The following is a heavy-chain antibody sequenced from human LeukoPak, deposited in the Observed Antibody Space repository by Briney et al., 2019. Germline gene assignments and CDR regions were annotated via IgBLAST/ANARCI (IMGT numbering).Heavy chain of an antibody. D-gene: IGHD3-22*01. Sequence: ASVKVSCKASGCTFTSYGISWVRQAPGQGLEWMGWISAYNGNTKYAQKFQGRVTMTTDTSTSTAYMELRSLRSDDTAVYYCARGHRTAAYDSSGSDYWGQGTLVTVSS. CDR2: ISAYNGNT. J-gene: IGHJ4*02. CDR3: ARGHRTAAYDSSGSDY. V-gene: IGHV1-18*01. CDR1: GCTFTSYG.